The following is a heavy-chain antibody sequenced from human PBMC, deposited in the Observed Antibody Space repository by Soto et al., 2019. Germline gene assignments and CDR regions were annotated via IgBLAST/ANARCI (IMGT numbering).Heavy chain of an antibody. CDR1: GGSFSGYY. CDR3: ASGFPFDP. CDR2: INHSGST. J-gene: IGHJ5*02. V-gene: IGHV4-34*01. Sequence: SETLSLTCAVYGGSFSGYYWSWIRQPPGKGLEWIGEINHSGSTNYNPSLKSRVTISVDTSKNQFSLKLSSVTAADTAVYYCASGFPFDPWGQGTLVTVSS.